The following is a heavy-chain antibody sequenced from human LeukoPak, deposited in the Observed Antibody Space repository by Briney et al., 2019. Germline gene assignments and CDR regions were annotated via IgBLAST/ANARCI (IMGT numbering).Heavy chain of an antibody. V-gene: IGHV1-2*02. D-gene: IGHD6-13*01. CDR2: INPNSGGT. J-gene: IGHJ4*02. CDR3: ARAPSGIAEYDY. Sequence: ASVKVSCKASGYTFTGYYMHWVRQAPGQGLEWMGWINPNSGGTNYAQKFQGRVTMTRDTSTSTAYMELSRLRSDDTAVYYCARAPSGIAEYDYWGQGTLVTVSS. CDR1: GYTFTGYY.